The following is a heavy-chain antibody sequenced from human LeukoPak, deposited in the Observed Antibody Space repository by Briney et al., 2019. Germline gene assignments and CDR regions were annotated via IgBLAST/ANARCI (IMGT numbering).Heavy chain of an antibody. CDR1: GYTFRTHG. CDR3: ARGNHYGDPLDY. CDR2: ISSYNGNT. Sequence: ASVKVSCKPSGYTFRTHGLSWVRQAPGQGLEWMGWISSYNGNTNYAQKVQGRLTMTTDTSTSTAYMELRSLRSDDTAVYYCARGNHYGDPLDYWGQGTQVTVSS. D-gene: IGHD4-17*01. J-gene: IGHJ4*02. V-gene: IGHV1-18*01.